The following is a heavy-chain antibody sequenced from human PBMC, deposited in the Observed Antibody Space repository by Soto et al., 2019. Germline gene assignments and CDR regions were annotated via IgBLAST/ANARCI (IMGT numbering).Heavy chain of an antibody. V-gene: IGHV1-2*02. Sequence: ASMKVSCKASGYTFTSYDINWVRQAPGQGLEGMGWINPNGGVTKYAQKFQGRVTVTRDTSIRTVYLELSSLRSDDTAVYYCARESGGATATLDYYYFYMDVWGKGTTVTVSS. D-gene: IGHD5-12*01. CDR3: ARESGGATATLDYYYFYMDV. CDR2: INPNGGVT. J-gene: IGHJ6*03. CDR1: GYTFTSYD.